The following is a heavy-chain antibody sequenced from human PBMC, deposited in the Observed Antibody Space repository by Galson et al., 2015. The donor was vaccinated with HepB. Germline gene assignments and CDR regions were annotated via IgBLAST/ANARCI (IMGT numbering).Heavy chain of an antibody. Sequence: ETLSLTCAVCGASFSGNYWSWIRQPPGKGLEWIREINYSGSTDYSPSLESRVTISKDTSKNQFSLNLRSVTAADTAVYYCAKRRPKGGFYYRTTGPGDAFDIWGQGTMVTVSS. CDR3: AKRRPKGGFYYRTTGPGDAFDI. CDR2: INYSGST. V-gene: IGHV4-34*01. CDR1: GASFSGNY. D-gene: IGHD2-8*01. J-gene: IGHJ3*02.